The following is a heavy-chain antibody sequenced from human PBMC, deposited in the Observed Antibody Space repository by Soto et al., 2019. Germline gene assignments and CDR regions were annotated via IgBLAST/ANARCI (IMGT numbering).Heavy chain of an antibody. V-gene: IGHV4-59*04. CDR3: GRLAAAGMLWSRRDYDY. Sequence: PSETLSLTCTVSGGSISSYYWSWIRQPPGKGLEWIGYIYYSGSTYYNPSLKSRVTISVDTSKNQFSLKLSSVTAADTAVYYCGRLAAAGMLWSRRDYDYWGQGTLVTSPQ. CDR2: IYYSGST. D-gene: IGHD6-13*01. CDR1: GGSISSYY. J-gene: IGHJ4*02.